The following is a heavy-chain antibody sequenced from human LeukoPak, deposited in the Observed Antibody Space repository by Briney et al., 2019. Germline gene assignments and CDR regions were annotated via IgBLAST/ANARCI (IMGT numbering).Heavy chain of an antibody. CDR1: GFTFSSYW. CDR2: VNSDGTST. V-gene: IGHV3-74*01. D-gene: IGHD3-3*01. Sequence: GGSLRLSCAASGFTFSSYWMFWVRQAPGKGLVWVSRVNSDGTSTNYADSVKGRFTVSRDNAKNTLYLQMNSLRVEDTAVYYCARADAIFGVVIRSQRFDPWGQGTLVTVSS. J-gene: IGHJ5*02. CDR3: ARADAIFGVVIRSQRFDP.